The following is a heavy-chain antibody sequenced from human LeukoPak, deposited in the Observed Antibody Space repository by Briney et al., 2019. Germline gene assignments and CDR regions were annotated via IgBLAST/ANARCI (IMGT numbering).Heavy chain of an antibody. Sequence: SETLSLTCTVSGGSISSYYWSWIHQPPGKGLEWIGYIYYSGSTYYNPSLKSRVTISVDTSKNQFSLKLSSVTAADTAVYYCARERAAAGELYFDYWGQGTLVTVSS. CDR3: ARERAAAGELYFDY. CDR1: GGSISSYY. V-gene: IGHV4-30-4*01. D-gene: IGHD6-13*01. CDR2: IYYSGST. J-gene: IGHJ4*02.